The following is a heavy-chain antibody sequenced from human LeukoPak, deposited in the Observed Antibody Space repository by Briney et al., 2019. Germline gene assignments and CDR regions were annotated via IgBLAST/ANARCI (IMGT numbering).Heavy chain of an antibody. CDR1: GFTFSSYG. V-gene: IGHV3-33*06. D-gene: IGHD1-14*01. CDR2: IWYDGSNK. Sequence: PGGSLRLSCAASGFTFSSYGMHWVRQAPGKGLEWVAVIWYDGSNKYYADSVKDRFTISRDNSKNTLYLQMNSLRAEDTAVYYCAKASPSPGYYFDYRGQGTLVTVSS. J-gene: IGHJ4*02. CDR3: AKASPSPGYYFDY.